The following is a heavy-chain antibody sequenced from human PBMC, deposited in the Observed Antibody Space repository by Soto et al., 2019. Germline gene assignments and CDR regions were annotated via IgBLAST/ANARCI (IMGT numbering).Heavy chain of an antibody. CDR3: ARDKESYYDILTGPHTTYYYYGMDV. V-gene: IGHV1-69*13. CDR1: GGTFSSYA. D-gene: IGHD3-9*01. J-gene: IGHJ6*02. CDR2: IIPIFGTT. Sequence: SVKVSCKASGGTFSSYAISWVRQAPGQGLEWMGGIIPIFGTTSYAQKFQGRVTITADESTSTAYMELSSLRSEDTAVYYCARDKESYYDILTGPHTTYYYYGMDVWGQGTTVTVSS.